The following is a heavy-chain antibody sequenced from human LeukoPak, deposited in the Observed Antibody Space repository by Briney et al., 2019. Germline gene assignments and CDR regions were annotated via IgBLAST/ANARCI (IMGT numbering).Heavy chain of an antibody. CDR1: GFTVRSNY. Sequence: GGSLRLSCAASGFTVRSNYMSWVRQAPGKGLEWVSVIYSGGSTYYADSVKGRFTISRDNSKNTLYLQMNSLRAEDTAVYYCARDAGYESEFDYWGQGTLVTVSS. D-gene: IGHD1-1*01. CDR2: IYSGGST. V-gene: IGHV3-66*01. J-gene: IGHJ4*02. CDR3: ARDAGYESEFDY.